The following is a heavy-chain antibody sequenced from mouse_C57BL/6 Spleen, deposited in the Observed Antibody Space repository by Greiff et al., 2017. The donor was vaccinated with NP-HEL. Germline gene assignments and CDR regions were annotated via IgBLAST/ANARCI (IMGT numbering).Heavy chain of an antibody. Sequence: VQLQQSGAELVRPGASVKLSCKASGYTFTDYYINWVKQRPGQGLEWIARIYPGSGNTYYNEKFKGKATLTAEKSSSTAYMQLSSLTSEDSAVYFCARDEDGYNYWGQGTTLTVSS. CDR1: GYTFTDYY. D-gene: IGHD2-3*01. V-gene: IGHV1-76*01. CDR2: IYPGSGNT. J-gene: IGHJ2*01. CDR3: ARDEDGYNY.